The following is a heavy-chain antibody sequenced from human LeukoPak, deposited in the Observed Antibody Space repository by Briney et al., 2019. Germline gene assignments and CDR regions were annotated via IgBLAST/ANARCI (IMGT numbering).Heavy chain of an antibody. V-gene: IGHV3-21*01. D-gene: IGHD3-22*01. J-gene: IGHJ4*02. CDR3: ARDRAGRRYYDSSGYYPY. CDR1: GFAFSSYS. Sequence: GGSLRLSCAASGFAFSSYSMNWVRQAPGKGLEWDSSISSSSSYIYYADSVKGRFTISRDNAKNSLYLQMNSLRAEDTAVYYCARDRAGRRYYDSSGYYPYWGQGTLVTVSS. CDR2: ISSSSSYI.